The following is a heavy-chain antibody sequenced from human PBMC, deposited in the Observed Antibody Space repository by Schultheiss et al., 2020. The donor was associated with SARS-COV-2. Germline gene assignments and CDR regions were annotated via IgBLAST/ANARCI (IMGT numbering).Heavy chain of an antibody. D-gene: IGHD5-24*01. CDR1: GFTFSTYA. J-gene: IGHJ6*01. Sequence: GGSLRLSCAASGFTFSTYAMHWVRQAPGEGLEWVSGISWNSGSIGYADSVKGRFTISRDNAKNSLYLQMNSLRAEDTALYYCAKDRRATGYYYYGMDVWGQGTTVTVAS. V-gene: IGHV3-9*01. CDR2: ISWNSGSI. CDR3: AKDRRATGYYYYGMDV.